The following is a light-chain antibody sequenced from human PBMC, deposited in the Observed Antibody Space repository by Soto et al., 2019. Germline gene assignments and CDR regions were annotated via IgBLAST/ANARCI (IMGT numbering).Light chain of an antibody. CDR1: SSDVGSYNLNL. J-gene: IGLJ3*02. V-gene: IGLV2-23*01. Sequence: QSALTQPASVSGSPGQSITISCTGTSSDVGSYNLNLVSWYQQHPGKAPKLMIYEDSERPSGVSNRFSGSKSGNTASLTISGLQAEDEADYFCCSYAGSSPTGVFGGGTKLTVL. CDR2: EDS. CDR3: CSYAGSSPTGV.